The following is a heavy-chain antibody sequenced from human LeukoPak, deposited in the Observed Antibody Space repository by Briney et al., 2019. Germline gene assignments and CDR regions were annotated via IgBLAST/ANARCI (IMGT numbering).Heavy chain of an antibody. D-gene: IGHD1-1*01. V-gene: IGHV3-7*01. Sequence: GGSLRLSCAASEFMFRDYWMSWVRQAPGKGPEWVASINKDGSEEYYADSVKGRFTVSRDNAKNSLFLQMNNLRVEDTAIYYCATYDNWVAGDVWGQGTTVSVSS. CDR1: EFMFRDYW. CDR3: ATYDNWVAGDV. J-gene: IGHJ6*02. CDR2: INKDGSEE.